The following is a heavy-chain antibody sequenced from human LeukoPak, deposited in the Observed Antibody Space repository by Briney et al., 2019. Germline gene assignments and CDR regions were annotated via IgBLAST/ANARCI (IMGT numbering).Heavy chain of an antibody. J-gene: IGHJ5*02. Sequence: SVKVSCKASGGTFSSYAISWVRQAPGQGLEWMGGIIPIFGTANYAQKFQGRVTITADESTSTAYMDLSSLRSEDTAVYYCARGRPTTSIAAAGVNWFDPWGQGTLVTVSS. CDR2: IIPIFGTA. CDR3: ARGRPTTSIAAAGVNWFDP. D-gene: IGHD6-13*01. CDR1: GGTFSSYA. V-gene: IGHV1-69*01.